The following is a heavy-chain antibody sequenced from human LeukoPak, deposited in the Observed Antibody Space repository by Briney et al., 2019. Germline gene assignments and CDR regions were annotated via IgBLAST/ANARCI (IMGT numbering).Heavy chain of an antibody. Sequence: SETLSLTCAASGYSISSGYYWGWIRPPPGKGLEWIGSIYHSGSTYYNPSLKSRVTISVDTSKNQFSLKLSSVTAADTAVYYCARSKRVMITFGGVIAFNWFDPWGQGTLVTVSS. CDR2: IYHSGST. CDR1: GYSISSGYY. D-gene: IGHD3-16*02. V-gene: IGHV4-38-2*01. CDR3: ARSKRVMITFGGVIAFNWFDP. J-gene: IGHJ5*02.